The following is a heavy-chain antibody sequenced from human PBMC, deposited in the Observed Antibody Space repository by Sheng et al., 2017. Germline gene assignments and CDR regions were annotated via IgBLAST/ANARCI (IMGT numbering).Heavy chain of an antibody. V-gene: IGHV4-61*02. D-gene: IGHD3-10*01. Sequence: QVQLQESGPGLVKPSQTLSLTCTVSGGSISSGSYYWSWIRQPAGRDWSGLGVYIAVGAPSTTLLKSRVTISVDTSKNQFSLKLSSVTAADTAVYYCARVGSSGWFDPVGPGNLGHRL. CDR3: ARVGSSGWFDP. CDR1: GGSISSGSYY. CDR2: YIAVGAP. J-gene: IGHJ5*02.